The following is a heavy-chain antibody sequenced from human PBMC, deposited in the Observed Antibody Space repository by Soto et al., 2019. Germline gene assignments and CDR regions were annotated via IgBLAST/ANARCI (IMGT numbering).Heavy chain of an antibody. J-gene: IGHJ4*02. CDR2: ISYDGSNK. CDR1: GFTISSYG. D-gene: IGHD6-19*01. CDR3: AKDLGYSSGWYPPYFDY. V-gene: IGHV3-30*18. Sequence: QVQLVESGGGVVQPGRSLRLSCAASGFTISSYGMHWVRQAPGKGLEWVAVISYDGSNKYYADSVKGRFTISRDNSKNTLYLQMNSLRAEDTAVYYCAKDLGYSSGWYPPYFDYWGQGTLVTVSS.